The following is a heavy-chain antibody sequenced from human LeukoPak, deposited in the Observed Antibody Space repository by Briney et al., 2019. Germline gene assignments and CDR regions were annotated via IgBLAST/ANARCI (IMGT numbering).Heavy chain of an antibody. CDR3: ARGEVRLRWFDP. CDR1: GFTFGSHA. CDR2: INHSGST. D-gene: IGHD2-15*01. Sequence: GSLRLSCEASGFTFGSHAMYWVRQPPGKGLEWIGEINHSGSTNYNPSLKSRVTISVDTSKNQFSLKLSSVTAADTAVYYCARGEVRLRWFDPWGQGTLVTVSS. V-gene: IGHV4-34*01. J-gene: IGHJ5*02.